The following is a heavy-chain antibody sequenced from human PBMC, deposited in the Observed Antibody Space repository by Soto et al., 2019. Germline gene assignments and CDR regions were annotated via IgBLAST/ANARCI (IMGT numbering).Heavy chain of an antibody. CDR3: ARDAADCSSTSCYLGIHNWFEP. CDR2: ISYDGSNK. V-gene: IGHV3-30-3*01. D-gene: IGHD2-2*01. Sequence: GWSLRLSCAASGFTFSSYAMHLVRQAPGKGLEWVAVISYDGSNKYYADSVKGRFTISRDNSKNTLYLQMNSLRAEDTAVYYCARDAADCSSTSCYLGIHNWFEPWGQGTLVTVSS. CDR1: GFTFSSYA. J-gene: IGHJ5*02.